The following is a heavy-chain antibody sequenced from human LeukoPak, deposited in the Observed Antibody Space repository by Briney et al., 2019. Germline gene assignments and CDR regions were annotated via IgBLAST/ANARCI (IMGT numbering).Heavy chain of an antibody. V-gene: IGHV3-64D*09. D-gene: IGHD3-9*01. CDR2: ISSNGGST. Sequence: GGSLRLSCSASGFTFSSYAMHWVRQAPGKRLEYVSAISSNGGSTYYADSVKGRFTISRDNSKNTLYLQMSSLRAEDTAVYYCVKGPTGRYFDWLDYWGQGTLVTVSS. CDR1: GFTFSSYA. CDR3: VKGPTGRYFDWLDY. J-gene: IGHJ4*02.